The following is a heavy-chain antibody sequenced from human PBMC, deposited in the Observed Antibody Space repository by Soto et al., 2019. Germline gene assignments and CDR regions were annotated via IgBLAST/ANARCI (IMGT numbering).Heavy chain of an antibody. D-gene: IGHD6-6*01. CDR1: GGTFSSYA. CDR3: VRDMSITTRPDYYYGMDV. J-gene: IGHJ6*02. CDR2: IIPLFGTA. Sequence: SVKVSCKASGGTFSSYAISWVRQAPGQWLEWMGGIIPLFGTANYAQKFQGRVTITADEFTSTAYMELSSLRSEDTAVYYCVRDMSITTRPDYYYGMDVWGQGTTVTVSS. V-gene: IGHV1-69*13.